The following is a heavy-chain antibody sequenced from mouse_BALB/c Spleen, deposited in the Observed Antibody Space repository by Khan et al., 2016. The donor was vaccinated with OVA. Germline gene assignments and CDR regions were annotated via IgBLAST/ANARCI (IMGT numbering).Heavy chain of an antibody. Sequence: VQLQESGAELVRPGASVKLSCKTSGYIFTSYWIHWVKQRSGHGLEWIARIYPGTDNTYYNEKFKDKATLTADKSTSTAYMQLSSLTSEDSAVYFCAREEALYYFDYWGQGTTLTVSS. J-gene: IGHJ2*01. CDR3: AREEALYYFDY. V-gene: IGHV1S132*01. CDR1: GYIFTSYW. CDR2: IYPGTDNT.